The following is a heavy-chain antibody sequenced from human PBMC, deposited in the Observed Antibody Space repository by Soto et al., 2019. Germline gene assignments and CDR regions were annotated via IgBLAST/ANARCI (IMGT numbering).Heavy chain of an antibody. J-gene: IGHJ4*02. CDR2: IYHSGST. V-gene: IGHV4-4*02. CDR3: ATYGDYDYYFDY. CDR1: GGSISSSNW. D-gene: IGHD4-17*01. Sequence: SETLSLTCAVSGGSISSSNWWSWVRQPPGKGLEWIGEIYHSGSTNYNPSLKSRVTISVDKSKNQFSLKLSSVTAADTAVYYCATYGDYDYYFDYWGQGTLVTVSS.